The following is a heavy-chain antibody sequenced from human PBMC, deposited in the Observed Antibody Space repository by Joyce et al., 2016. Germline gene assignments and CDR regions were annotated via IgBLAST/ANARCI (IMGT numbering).Heavy chain of an antibody. D-gene: IGHD3-22*01. CDR1: GCNFTTYW. Sequence: EVQLVQSGAEVKKPGESLQSSCKGSGCNFTTYWIGWVRQMPGKGLEWMEIFCPCDSETRYSPSFQGQVSISSNKSINAAYLQWSSLKASDTAMYYCARPRWYDSRCDPLPNCYWYFDLWGRRTLVTVTS. CDR3: ARPRWYDSRCDPLPNCYWYFDL. CDR2: FCPCDSET. J-gene: IGHJ2*01. V-gene: IGHV5-51*01.